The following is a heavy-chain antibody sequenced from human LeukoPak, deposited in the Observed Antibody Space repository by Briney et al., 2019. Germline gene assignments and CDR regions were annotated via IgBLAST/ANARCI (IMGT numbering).Heavy chain of an antibody. D-gene: IGHD3-3*01. CDR2: ISYDGSNK. CDR1: GFSFNSYA. V-gene: IGHV3-30-3*01. Sequence: RGSLRLSCAASGFSFNSYAMHWVRQAPGKGLEWVAVISYDGSNKYYADSVKGRFIISRDKSKNTVFLQMNGLRDEDTAVYYCARDSRTIFGVGEYGMDVWGQGTTVTVSS. CDR3: ARDSRTIFGVGEYGMDV. J-gene: IGHJ6*02.